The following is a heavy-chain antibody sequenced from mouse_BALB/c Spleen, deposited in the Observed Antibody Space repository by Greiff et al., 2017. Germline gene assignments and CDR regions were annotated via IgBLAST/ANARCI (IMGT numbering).Heavy chain of an antibody. D-gene: IGHD4-1*01. Sequence: EVQRVESGGGLVQPGGSRKLSCAASGFTFSSFGMHWVRQAPEKGLEWVAYISSGSSTIYYADTVKGRFTISRDNPKNTLFLQMTSLRSEDTAMYYCARGLTGTVAWLAYWGQGTLVTVSA. J-gene: IGHJ3*01. V-gene: IGHV5-17*02. CDR3: ARGLTGTVAWLAY. CDR1: GFTFSSFG. CDR2: ISSGSSTI.